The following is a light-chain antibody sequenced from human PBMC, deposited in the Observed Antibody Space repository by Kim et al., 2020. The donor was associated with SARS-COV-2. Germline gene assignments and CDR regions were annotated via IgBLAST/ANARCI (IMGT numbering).Light chain of an antibody. CDR2: EGS. CDR3: CSYAGSSTVV. V-gene: IGLV2-23*01. J-gene: IGLJ2*01. CDR1: SGDVGSYNL. Sequence: GQSITISCTGTSGDVGSYNLVSWYQQNPGKAPKLMIYEGSKRPSGVSNRFSGSKSGNTASLTISGLQAEDEADYYCCSYAGSSTVVFGGGTQLTVL.